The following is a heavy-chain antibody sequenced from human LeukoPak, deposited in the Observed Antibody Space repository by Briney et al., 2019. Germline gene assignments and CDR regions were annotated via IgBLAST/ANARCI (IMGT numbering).Heavy chain of an antibody. J-gene: IGHJ4*02. CDR2: INPNSGGT. V-gene: IGHV1-2*02. CDR3: ATQRGSYRWGTDFDY. Sequence: ASVKVSCKASGYTFTGYYMHWVRQAPGQGLEWMGWINPNSGGTNYAQKFQGRVTMTRDASISTAYMELSRLRSDDTAVYYCATQRGSYRWGTDFDYWGQGTLVTVSS. D-gene: IGHD3-16*01. CDR1: GYTFTGYY.